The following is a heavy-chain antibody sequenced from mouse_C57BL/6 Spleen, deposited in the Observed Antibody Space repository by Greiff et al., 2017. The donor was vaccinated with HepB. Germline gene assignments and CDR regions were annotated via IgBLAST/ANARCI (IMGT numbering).Heavy chain of an antibody. CDR3: ARNLYYGSSHYYAMDY. CDR2: IDPSDSET. Sequence: QVQLQQPGAELVRPGSSVKLSCKASGYTFTSYWMHWVKQRPIQGLEWIGNIDPSDSETHYNQKFKDKATLTVDKSSSTAYMQLSSLTSEDSAVYYCARNLYYGSSHYYAMDYWGQGTSVTVSS. V-gene: IGHV1-52*01. D-gene: IGHD1-1*01. J-gene: IGHJ4*01. CDR1: GYTFTSYW.